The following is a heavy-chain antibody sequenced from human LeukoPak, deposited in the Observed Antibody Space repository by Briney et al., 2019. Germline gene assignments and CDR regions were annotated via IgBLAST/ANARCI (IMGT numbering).Heavy chain of an antibody. V-gene: IGHV3-15*01. Sequence: PGGSLRLSCAASGFTFSNAWMSWVRQAPGKGLEWDGRIKSKTDGGTTDYAAPVKGRFTISRDDSKNTLYLQMNSLRAEDTAIYYCAKVIRPQIGGGGLWSSLANYYYMDVWGKGTTVTVSS. CDR1: GFTFSNAW. CDR2: IKSKTDGGTT. CDR3: AKVIRPQIGGGGLWSSLANYYYMDV. J-gene: IGHJ6*03. D-gene: IGHD2-21*01.